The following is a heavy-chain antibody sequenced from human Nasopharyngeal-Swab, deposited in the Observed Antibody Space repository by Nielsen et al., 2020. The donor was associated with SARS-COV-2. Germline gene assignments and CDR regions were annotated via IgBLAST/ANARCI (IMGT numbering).Heavy chain of an antibody. D-gene: IGHD1-26*01. CDR1: GFTFSNYA. V-gene: IGHV3-23*01. J-gene: IGHJ3*02. CDR2: IRVSGDTT. CDR3: AKVKSGTSYDAFYI. Sequence: GESLKISCTASGFTFSNYAMTWVRQAPGKGLEWVSSIRVSGDTTYYADSVKGRFTISRDSSKNTLYLQMNSLRAEDTALYYCAKVKSGTSYDAFYIWGQGTMVTVSS.